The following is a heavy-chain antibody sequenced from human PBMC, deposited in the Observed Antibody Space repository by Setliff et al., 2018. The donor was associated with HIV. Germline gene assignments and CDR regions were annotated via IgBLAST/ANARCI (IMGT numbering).Heavy chain of an antibody. J-gene: IGHJ4*02. CDR3: ARAGVVGRPLYYFDS. CDR1: GFRISNYA. CDR2: LYSGGGVS. V-gene: IGHV3-23*03. Sequence: GGSLRLSCAVSGFRISNYAMSWVRQAPGKGLEWVSTLYSGGGVSYYGDSVKGRFTISSDDGTVYLQLNSLRAEDTALYYCARAGVVGRPLYYFDSWGQGTLVTVSS. D-gene: IGHD2-15*01.